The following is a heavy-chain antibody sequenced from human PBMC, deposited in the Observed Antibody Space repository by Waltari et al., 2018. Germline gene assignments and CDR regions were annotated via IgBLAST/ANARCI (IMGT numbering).Heavy chain of an antibody. D-gene: IGHD3-3*01. CDR2: INHSGST. CDR1: GGSFSGYY. V-gene: IGHV4-34*01. J-gene: IGHJ4*02. Sequence: QVQLQQWGAGLLKPSETLSLTCAVYGGSFSGYYWSWLRQPPGKGLEWIGEINHSGSTNYDPSLKSRVTISVDTSKNQLSLKLSSVTAADTAVYYCARGLSGVVIPRPRAFDYWGQGTLVTVSS. CDR3: ARGLSGVVIPRPRAFDY.